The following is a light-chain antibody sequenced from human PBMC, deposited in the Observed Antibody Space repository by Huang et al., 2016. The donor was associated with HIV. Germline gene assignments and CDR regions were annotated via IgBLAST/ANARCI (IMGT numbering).Light chain of an antibody. CDR3: LQHNSYPLT. V-gene: IGKV1-17*03. CDR1: QGIGKH. J-gene: IGKJ4*01. CDR2: GAS. Sequence: DIQMTQSPSAMSASVGDRVTITCRASQGIGKHLAWFQQKPGKVPKRLIYGASSLQSGVPSRFSGSGSGTEFTLTISSLQPEDFATYYCLQHNSYPLTFGGGTKVEIK.